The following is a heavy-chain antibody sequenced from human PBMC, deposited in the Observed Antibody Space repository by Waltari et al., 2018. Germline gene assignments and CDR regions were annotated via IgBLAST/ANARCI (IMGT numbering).Heavy chain of an antibody. D-gene: IGHD3-16*01. J-gene: IGHJ4*02. Sequence: QVHLLESGPGLVKPSETLSLTCNVSGGSIIIYYWSWIRQPAGKGLEWIGRIYSSGTTNTNPSLHGRVSMSVDTSKNQISLQLSSVTAADTAVYYCARTDYQHFFDYWGQGILVTVSS. CDR1: GGSIIIYY. CDR2: IYSSGTT. V-gene: IGHV4-4*07. CDR3: ARTDYQHFFDY.